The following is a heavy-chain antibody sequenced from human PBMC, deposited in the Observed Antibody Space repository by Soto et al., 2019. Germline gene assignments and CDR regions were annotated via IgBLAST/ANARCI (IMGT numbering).Heavy chain of an antibody. V-gene: IGHV3-30*18. Sequence: GGSLRLSCAASGFTFSSYGMHWVRQAPGKGLEWVAVISYDGSNKYYADSVKGRFTISRDNSKNTLYLQMNSLRAEDTAVYYCAKVISTVTTSKIFDYWGQGTLVTVSS. CDR2: ISYDGSNK. CDR1: GFTFSSYG. D-gene: IGHD4-17*01. CDR3: AKVISTVTTSKIFDY. J-gene: IGHJ4*02.